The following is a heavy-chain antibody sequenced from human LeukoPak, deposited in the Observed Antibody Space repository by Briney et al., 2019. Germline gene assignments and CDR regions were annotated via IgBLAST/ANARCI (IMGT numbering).Heavy chain of an antibody. Sequence: PGRSLRLSCAPSGFTFDDYAMHWVRHAPGKGLEWVSGISWNSGSIGYADSVKGRFTISRDNAKNSLYLQMNSLRAEDTALYYCAKDTRRRDGYNPFDYWGQGTLVTVSS. CDR1: GFTFDDYA. CDR3: AKDTRRRDGYNPFDY. J-gene: IGHJ4*02. V-gene: IGHV3-9*01. CDR2: ISWNSGSI. D-gene: IGHD5-24*01.